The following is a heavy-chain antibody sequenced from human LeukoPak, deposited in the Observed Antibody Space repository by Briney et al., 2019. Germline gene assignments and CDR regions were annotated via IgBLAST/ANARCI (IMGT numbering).Heavy chain of an antibody. CDR3: ARVSLAAAGIVFWYFDL. CDR2: IIPIFGTA. D-gene: IGHD6-13*01. Sequence: ASVKVSCKASGYTFTNYGISWVRQAPGQGLEWMGGIIPIFGTANYAQKFQGRVTITADKSTSTAYMELSSLRSEDTAVYYCARVSLAAAGIVFWYFDLWGRGTLVTVSS. V-gene: IGHV1-69*06. CDR1: GYTFTNYG. J-gene: IGHJ2*01.